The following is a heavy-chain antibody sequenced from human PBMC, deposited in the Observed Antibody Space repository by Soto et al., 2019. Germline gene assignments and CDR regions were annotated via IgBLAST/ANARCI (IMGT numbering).Heavy chain of an antibody. Sequence: QITLKESGPTLVKPTQTLTLTCTFSGFSLSTSGVGVGWIRQPPGKALEWLALIYWDDDKRYSPSLKSRLTLTKDTSKNQVVLTMTNMDPVDTAKYYCAHRLADAVVHLCFEIWGQGTMVTVSS. J-gene: IGHJ3*02. V-gene: IGHV2-5*02. D-gene: IGHD6-19*01. CDR2: IYWDDDK. CDR3: AHRLADAVVHLCFEI. CDR1: GFSLSTSGVG.